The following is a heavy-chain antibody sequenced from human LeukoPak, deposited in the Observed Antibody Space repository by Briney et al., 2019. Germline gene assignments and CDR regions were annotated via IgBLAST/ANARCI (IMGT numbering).Heavy chain of an antibody. V-gene: IGHV1-69*05. Sequence: ASVKVCCQASGGTLSSYAISWVRQAPGQGLEWMGGIIPIFGTANYAQKFQGRVTITTDESTSTAYMELSSRGSQDTGGIYCARDSRDGYSFDYSGQGTLVTVSS. CDR2: IIPIFGTA. D-gene: IGHD5-24*01. CDR1: GGTLSSYA. J-gene: IGHJ4*02. CDR3: ARDSRDGYSFDY.